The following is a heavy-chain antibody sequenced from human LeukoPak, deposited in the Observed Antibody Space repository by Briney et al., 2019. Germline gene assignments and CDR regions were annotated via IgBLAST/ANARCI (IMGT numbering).Heavy chain of an antibody. CDR3: ARDTDYGDYAY. J-gene: IGHJ4*02. CDR2: IKSDGSSA. V-gene: IGHV3-74*01. CDR1: GFTFSSYW. Sequence: GGSLRLSCAASGFTFSSYWMHWVRQAPGKGLVWVSRIKSDGSSASYADSVKGRFTISRDNAKNTLYLQMNSLRAEDTAVYYCARDTDYGDYAYWGQGTLVTASS. D-gene: IGHD4-17*01.